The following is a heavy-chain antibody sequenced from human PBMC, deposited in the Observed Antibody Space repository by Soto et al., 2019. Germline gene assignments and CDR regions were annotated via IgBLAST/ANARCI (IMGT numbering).Heavy chain of an antibody. CDR2: INHSGST. CDR3: ASGRETGYCSGGSCYLGSWYFDL. V-gene: IGHV4-34*01. D-gene: IGHD2-15*01. J-gene: IGHJ2*01. Sequence: QVQLQQWGAGLLKPSETLSLTCAVYGGSFSGYYWSWIRQPPGKGLEWIGEINHSGSTNYNPSRKSRVTISVDTSKNQFSLKLSSVTAADTAVYYCASGRETGYCSGGSCYLGSWYFDLWGRGTLVTVSS. CDR1: GGSFSGYY.